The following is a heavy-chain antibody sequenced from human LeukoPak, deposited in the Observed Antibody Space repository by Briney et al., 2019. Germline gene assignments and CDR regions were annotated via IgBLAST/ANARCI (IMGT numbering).Heavy chain of an antibody. Sequence: GGSLRLSCEASGFPFSVFGMNWVRQAPGKGLEWISSISKSGDSIYYADSVKGRFTISRDNAKKSLYLQMNSLRAEDTAVYYCATDRGPGSGSYYFDFDYWGQGILVTVSS. CDR3: ATDRGPGSGSYYFDFDY. CDR1: GFPFSVFG. V-gene: IGHV3-21*01. J-gene: IGHJ4*02. CDR2: ISKSGDSI. D-gene: IGHD3-10*01.